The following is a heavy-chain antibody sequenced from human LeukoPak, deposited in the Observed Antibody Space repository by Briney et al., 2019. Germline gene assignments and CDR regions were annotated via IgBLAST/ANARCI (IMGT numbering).Heavy chain of an antibody. J-gene: IGHJ4*02. Sequence: GGSLRLSCAASGFTVSNSFINWVRQAPGRGLEWVSIIHSDARTYYADSVKGRFTISRDNSKNTVYLQMNSLRAEDTAVYYCARGEDYGDYFDYWGQGTLVTVSS. CDR2: IHSDART. CDR1: GFTVSNSF. V-gene: IGHV3-53*01. CDR3: ARGEDYGDYFDY. D-gene: IGHD4-17*01.